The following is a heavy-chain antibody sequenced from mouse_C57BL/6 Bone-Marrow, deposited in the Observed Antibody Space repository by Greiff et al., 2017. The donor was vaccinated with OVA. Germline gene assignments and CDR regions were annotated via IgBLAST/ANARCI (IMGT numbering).Heavy chain of an antibody. CDR2: IRLKSDNYAK. Sequence: EVKLVESGGGLVQPGGSMKLSCVASGFTFSNYWMNWVRQSPEKGLEWIAQIRLKSDNYAKHYAGSVKGRFTISKDDSKIIVYLQMINLRAADTGIYYCPPDGYYLYYFDYWGQGTTLTVSS. CDR1: GFTFSNYW. D-gene: IGHD2-3*01. J-gene: IGHJ2*01. CDR3: PPDGYYLYYFDY. V-gene: IGHV6-3*01.